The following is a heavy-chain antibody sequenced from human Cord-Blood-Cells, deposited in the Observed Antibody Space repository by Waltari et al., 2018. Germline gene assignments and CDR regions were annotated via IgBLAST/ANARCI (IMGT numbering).Heavy chain of an antibody. V-gene: IGHV1-2*04. J-gene: IGHJ6*02. CDR1: GYTFTGNY. CDR2: INPNRGGT. D-gene: IGHD1-20*01. Sequence: QVQLVQAGAEVKKHGASAKVSCKASGYTFTGNYMHWVRQAPGQGLEWMGWINPNRGGTNYAQKFQGWVTMTRDTSISTAYMGLSRLRSDDTAVYYCARGQPLITGTYYGMDVWGQGTTVTVSS. CDR3: ARGQPLITGTYYGMDV.